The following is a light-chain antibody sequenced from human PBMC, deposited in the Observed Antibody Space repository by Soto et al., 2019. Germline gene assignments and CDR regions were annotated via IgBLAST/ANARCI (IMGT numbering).Light chain of an antibody. Sequence: DIVMTQSPDSLAVSLGERATINCRSSQSVLYSSNNKNYLNWYQQKPGQPPKLLISWASTRESGVPDRFSGSGSGTDFTLTISSLQAEDVAVYYCQQYYSTLYTFGQGIKLEIK. CDR2: WAS. J-gene: IGKJ2*01. V-gene: IGKV4-1*01. CDR3: QQYYSTLYT. CDR1: QSVLYSSNNKNY.